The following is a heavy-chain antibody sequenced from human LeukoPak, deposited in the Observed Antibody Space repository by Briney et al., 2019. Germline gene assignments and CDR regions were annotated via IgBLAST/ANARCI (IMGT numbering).Heavy chain of an antibody. CDR3: AIGARVGAFDI. D-gene: IGHD2-2*01. CDR2: ISSSSSYI. Sequence: GGSLRLSCATYGYTFSSHSVTRVRQTPGKGLEWVSSISSSSSYIYYADAVKGRFTISRDNAKNSLHLQMNSLRAADNAGYYCAIGARVGAFDIWGQGTMVTVSS. J-gene: IGHJ3*02. CDR1: GYTFSSHS. V-gene: IGHV3-21*01.